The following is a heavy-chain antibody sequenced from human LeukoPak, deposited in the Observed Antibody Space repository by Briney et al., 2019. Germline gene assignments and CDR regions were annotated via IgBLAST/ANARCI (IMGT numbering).Heavy chain of an antibody. V-gene: IGHV3-21*01. J-gene: IGHJ4*02. D-gene: IGHD3-22*01. CDR2: ISSSSSYI. CDR1: GFTFSSYS. CDR3: ARGYYDSSGYGYFDY. Sequence: PGGTLRLSCAASGFTFSSYSMNWVRQAPGKGLEWVSSISSSSSYIYYADSVKGRFTISRDNAKNSLYLQMNSLRAEDTAVYYCARGYYDSSGYGYFDYWGQGTLVTVSS.